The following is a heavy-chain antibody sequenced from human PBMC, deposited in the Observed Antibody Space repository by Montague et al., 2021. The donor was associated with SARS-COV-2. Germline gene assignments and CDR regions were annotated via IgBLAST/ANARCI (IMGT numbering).Heavy chain of an antibody. D-gene: IGHD3-22*01. Sequence: SETLSLTCTVSGGSIANSHKYWGWVRQPPGKALEWIGSIYYSGSTYYNPSLKSRVTMSVDTSENQFSLKLSSVTAADTAVYYCARDGFYYDRSGPSNFDYWGQGTLVTVSS. V-gene: IGHV4-39*07. CDR2: IYYSGST. CDR1: GGSIANSHKY. J-gene: IGHJ4*02. CDR3: ARDGFYYDRSGPSNFDY.